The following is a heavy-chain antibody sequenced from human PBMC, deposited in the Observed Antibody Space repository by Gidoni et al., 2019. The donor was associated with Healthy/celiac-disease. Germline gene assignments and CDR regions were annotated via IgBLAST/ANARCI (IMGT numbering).Heavy chain of an antibody. CDR1: GGSFSGYY. D-gene: IGHD3-10*01. J-gene: IGHJ6*02. Sequence: QVQLQQWGAGLLKPSETLSLTCAVYGGSFSGYYWSWIRQPPGKGLEWIGEINHSGSTNYNPSLKSRVTISVDTSKNQFSLKLSSVTAADTAVYYCARGQSITMVRGVIFGSVWGQGTTVTVSS. CDR2: INHSGST. V-gene: IGHV4-34*01. CDR3: ARGQSITMVRGVIFGSV.